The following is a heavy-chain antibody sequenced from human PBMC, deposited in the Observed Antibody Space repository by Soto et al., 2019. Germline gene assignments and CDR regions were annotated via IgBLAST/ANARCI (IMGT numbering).Heavy chain of an antibody. D-gene: IGHD3-16*01. J-gene: IGHJ4*02. CDR2: IYYSGST. CDR3: ARSHSVSLDF. CDR1: GGPSSSRGDC. V-gene: IGHV4-31*11. Sequence: SQMKSRTCAVAGGPSSSRGDCWRRISPPPGKGLKWIGYIYYSGSTYYNPSLKSRVTISVDTSKNQFSLKLSSVTAAYTAVYDCARSHSVSLDFLLQRTL.